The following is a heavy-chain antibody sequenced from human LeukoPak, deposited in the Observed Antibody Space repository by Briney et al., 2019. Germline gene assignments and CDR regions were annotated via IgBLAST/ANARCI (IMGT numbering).Heavy chain of an antibody. CDR3: ARDSRGHYYYYYMDV. Sequence: GGSLRLSCTTSGFTFTDYWMTWVRQAPGKGLEWVANINQDGSKKFYVDSVKGRFTISRDNAKNSLYLQMNSLRAEDTAVYYCARDSRGHYYYYYMDVWGKGTTVTVSS. CDR1: GFTFTDYW. V-gene: IGHV3-7*01. CDR2: INQDGSKK. D-gene: IGHD3-22*01. J-gene: IGHJ6*03.